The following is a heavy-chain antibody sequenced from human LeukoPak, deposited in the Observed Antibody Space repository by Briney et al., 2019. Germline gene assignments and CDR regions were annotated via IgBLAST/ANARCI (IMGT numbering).Heavy chain of an antibody. CDR3: ARALAGELYYFDY. V-gene: IGHV1-69*01. D-gene: IGHD3-10*01. CDR1: GGTFSSYA. CDR2: IIPIFGTA. J-gene: IGHJ4*02. Sequence: ASVTVSCKASGGTFSSYAISWVRQAPGQGLEWMGGIIPIFGTANYAQKFQGRVTITADESTSTAYMELSSLRSEDTAVYYCARALAGELYYFDYWGQGTLVTVSS.